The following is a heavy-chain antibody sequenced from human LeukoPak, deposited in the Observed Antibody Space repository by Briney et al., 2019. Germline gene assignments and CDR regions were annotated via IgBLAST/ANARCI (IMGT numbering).Heavy chain of an antibody. Sequence: GGSLRLSCAASGFTFSSFWMHWVRQAPGKGLVWVSRSNSDGSRTSYADSVKGRFTISRDNAKNTLYLQLNSLRAEDTAIYYCAYASRYDDILTFDMWGQGTMVTVSS. D-gene: IGHD3-9*01. J-gene: IGHJ3*02. CDR3: AYASRYDDILTFDM. CDR2: SNSDGSRT. V-gene: IGHV3-74*01. CDR1: GFTFSSFW.